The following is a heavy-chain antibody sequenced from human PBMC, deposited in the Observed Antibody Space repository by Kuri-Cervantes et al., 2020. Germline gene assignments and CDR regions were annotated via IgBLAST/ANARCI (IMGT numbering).Heavy chain of an antibody. V-gene: IGHV3-30*04. D-gene: IGHD3-22*01. Sequence: LSLTCATSGFIFSTYAMHWVRQAPGKGLEWVALISSDSRNKDHADSVTDRFTISRDNSKNTLYLQMNSLRAEDTAVYYCARLERSGYYYFDYWGQGILVTVSS. J-gene: IGHJ4*02. CDR2: ISSDSRNK. CDR3: ARLERSGYYYFDY. CDR1: GFIFSTYA.